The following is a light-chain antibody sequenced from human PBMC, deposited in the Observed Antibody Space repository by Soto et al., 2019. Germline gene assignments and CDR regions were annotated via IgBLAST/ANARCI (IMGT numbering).Light chain of an antibody. CDR1: SSNIGRNT. V-gene: IGLV1-44*01. Sequence: QSVLTQPPSASGTPGQRVTISGSGSSSNIGRNTVNWYQQLPGTAPKLLIYSNNQRPAGVPDRFSGSKSGTSASLASSGLQSEDEADYYCAAWDDSLNGPSYVFGAGTKVTV. CDR3: AAWDDSLNGPSYV. J-gene: IGLJ1*01. CDR2: SNN.